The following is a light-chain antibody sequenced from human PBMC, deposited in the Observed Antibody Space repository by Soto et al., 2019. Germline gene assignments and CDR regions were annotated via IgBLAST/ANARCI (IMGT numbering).Light chain of an antibody. CDR2: EAS. Sequence: AIQLTQSPSSLSATVGDRVTITCRASQDISRALAWYQQKPGTAPNLLIFEASTLVTGVPSRFSGSRSGTEFTLTVSSLQPDDFASYYCQQYNDSFRYTFGQGTRLEIK. CDR1: QDISRA. V-gene: IGKV1D-13*01. CDR3: QQYNDSFRYT. J-gene: IGKJ5*01.